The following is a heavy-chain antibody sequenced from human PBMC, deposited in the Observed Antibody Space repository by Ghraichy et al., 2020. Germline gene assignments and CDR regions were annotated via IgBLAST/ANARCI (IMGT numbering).Heavy chain of an antibody. V-gene: IGHV4-39*02. D-gene: IGHD7-27*01. CDR3: ARRASVGNRGGPPYLDS. CDR2: IYYSGIT. Sequence: SETLSLTCTVSGDSISSSNYYWVWIRQPPGKGLEWIATIYYSGITYYNPSLKSRVTISIDTSKNHFYLKVRSVTAADRAVYYCARRASVGNRGGPPYLDSWGQGTLVTVSS. J-gene: IGHJ4*02. CDR1: GDSISSSNYY.